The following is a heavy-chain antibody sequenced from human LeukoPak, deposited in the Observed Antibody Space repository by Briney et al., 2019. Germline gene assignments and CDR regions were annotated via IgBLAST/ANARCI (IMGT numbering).Heavy chain of an antibody. CDR3: TTVYKTMIVRGVDAFDI. Sequence: PGGSLRLSCAASGFTFSNAWMSWVRQAPGKGLEWVGRIKGKTDGGTTDYAAPVKGRFTISRDDSKNTLYLQMNSLKTEDTAVYYCTTVYKTMIVRGVDAFDIWGQGTMVTVS. CDR1: GFTFSNAW. CDR2: IKGKTDGGTT. J-gene: IGHJ3*02. V-gene: IGHV3-15*01. D-gene: IGHD3-22*01.